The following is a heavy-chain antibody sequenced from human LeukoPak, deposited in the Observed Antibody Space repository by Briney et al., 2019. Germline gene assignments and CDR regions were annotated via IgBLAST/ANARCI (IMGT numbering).Heavy chain of an antibody. CDR2: ISGSGDST. Sequence: GGSLRLSRAASKFTFSSYAMRWVRQAPGKGLEWVSAISGSGDSTYYADSVKGRFTISRDNSKNTLYLQMNSLRAEDTAVYYCAKDGYTSSLIHPGATEFDFWGQGTLVTVSS. J-gene: IGHJ4*02. CDR3: AKDGYTSSLIHPGATEFDF. V-gene: IGHV3-23*01. CDR1: KFTFSSYA. D-gene: IGHD6-6*01.